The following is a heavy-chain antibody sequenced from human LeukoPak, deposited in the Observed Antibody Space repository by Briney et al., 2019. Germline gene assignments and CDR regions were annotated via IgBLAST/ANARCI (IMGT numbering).Heavy chain of an antibody. CDR2: INWNGGST. CDR1: GFTFDDYG. Sequence: GGSLRLSCAASGFTFDDYGMSWVRQAPGKGLEWVSGINWNGGSTGYADSVKGRFTISRDNAKNSPYLQMNSLRAEDTALYYCARPARDTAMDDAFDIWGQGTMVTVSS. V-gene: IGHV3-20*04. J-gene: IGHJ3*02. D-gene: IGHD5-18*01. CDR3: ARPARDTAMDDAFDI.